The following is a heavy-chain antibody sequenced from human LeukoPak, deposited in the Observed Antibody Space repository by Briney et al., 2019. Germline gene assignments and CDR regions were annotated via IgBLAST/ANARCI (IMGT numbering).Heavy chain of an antibody. J-gene: IGHJ6*02. V-gene: IGHV4-34*09. D-gene: IGHD6-13*01. Sequence: SETLSLTCAVYGGSFSGYYWSWIRQPPGKGLEWIGEINHSGSTNYNPSLKSRVTISVDTSKNQFSLKLSSVTAADTAVYYCARDTYSSLDYGMDVWGQGTTVTVSS. CDR2: INHSGST. CDR3: ARDTYSSLDYGMDV. CDR1: GGSFSGYY.